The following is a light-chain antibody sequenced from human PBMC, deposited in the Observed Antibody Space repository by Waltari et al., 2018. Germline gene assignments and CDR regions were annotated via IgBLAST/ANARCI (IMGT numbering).Light chain of an antibody. Sequence: QSALTQPASVSGSPGQSITISCTGTSSDIGYYIYVSWYQQHPGKAPKLMIYDVSNRPSVVSNRFSGSKSGNTASLTISGLQAEYEADYYCSSYTTSSTVFFGGGTKLTVL. J-gene: IGLJ2*01. CDR1: SSDIGYYIY. V-gene: IGLV2-14*03. CDR2: DVS. CDR3: SSYTTSSTVF.